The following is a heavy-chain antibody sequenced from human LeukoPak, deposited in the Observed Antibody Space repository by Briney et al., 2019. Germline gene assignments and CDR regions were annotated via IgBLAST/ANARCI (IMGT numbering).Heavy chain of an antibody. Sequence: GGSLRLSCAASGFTFSSYSMNWVRQAPGKGLEWVSSISSSSSYIYYADSVKGRFTISRDNAKNSLYLQMNSLRAEDTAVYYCARDRVRSSGWYLHVDYWGQGTLVTVSS. CDR2: ISSSSSYI. CDR3: ARDRVRSSGWYLHVDY. CDR1: GFTFSSYS. J-gene: IGHJ4*02. D-gene: IGHD6-19*01. V-gene: IGHV3-21*01.